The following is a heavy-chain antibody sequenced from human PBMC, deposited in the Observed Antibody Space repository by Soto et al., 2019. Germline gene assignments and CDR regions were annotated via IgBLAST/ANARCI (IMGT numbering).Heavy chain of an antibody. CDR2: ISSDGNDQ. D-gene: IGHD1-20*01. CDR3: ARPTATIVNFQVYGLDV. CDR1: GFMFSRYA. J-gene: IGHJ6*02. V-gene: IGHV3-30*09. Sequence: QGQLVESGGGVVQPGRSLRLSCTASGFMFSRYAMHWVRQAPGKGLEWVAAISSDGNDQYYADSVKGRFGISRDNSKNTVFLQMSSLRPEDTALYYCARPTATIVNFQVYGLDVWGQGTTITVS.